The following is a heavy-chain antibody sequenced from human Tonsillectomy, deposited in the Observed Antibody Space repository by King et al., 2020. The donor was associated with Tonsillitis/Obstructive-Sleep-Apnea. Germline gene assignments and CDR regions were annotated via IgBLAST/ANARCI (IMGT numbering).Heavy chain of an antibody. CDR3: ASTTPPYSYYYMDV. D-gene: IGHD1-1*01. Sequence: QLQESGPGMVKPSQTLSLTCTVSNGSISSAGYYWSWIRQHPGKGLEWIGYISYSGNAYYNPSLKSRVFISLDTSKNKFSLNLCSVTASDTAVYYCASTTPPYSYYYMDVWGTGTTVAVSS. CDR2: ISYSGNA. V-gene: IGHV4-31*03. CDR1: NGSISSAGYY. J-gene: IGHJ6*03.